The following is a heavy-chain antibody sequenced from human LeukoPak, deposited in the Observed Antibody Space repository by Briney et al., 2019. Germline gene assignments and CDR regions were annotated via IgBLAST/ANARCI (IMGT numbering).Heavy chain of an antibody. CDR2: VYYSGST. Sequence: SETLSLTCVVSGGSVSGYYWGWIRQPPGRGLEWIGYVYYSGSTNYNPSFKSRITISVDTARNQFSLQLSSVTAADTAVYYCARVHRYCSGGACYVLDNWGQGTLVAVSS. CDR3: ARVHRYCSGGACYVLDN. D-gene: IGHD2-15*01. J-gene: IGHJ4*02. CDR1: GGSVSGYY. V-gene: IGHV4-59*02.